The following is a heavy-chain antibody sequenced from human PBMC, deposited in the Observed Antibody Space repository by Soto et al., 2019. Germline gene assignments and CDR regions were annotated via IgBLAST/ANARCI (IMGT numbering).Heavy chain of an antibody. V-gene: IGHV4-39*01. CDR1: GGSISSSSYY. CDR3: ARLMGYSSSWSYYYYYGMDV. D-gene: IGHD6-13*01. J-gene: IGHJ6*02. Sequence: SETLSLTCTVSGGSISSSSYYWGWIRQPPGKGLEWIGSIYYSGSTYYNPSLKSRVTISVDTSKNQFSLKLSSVTAADTAVYYCARLMGYSSSWSYYYYYGMDVWGQGTTV. CDR2: IYYSGST.